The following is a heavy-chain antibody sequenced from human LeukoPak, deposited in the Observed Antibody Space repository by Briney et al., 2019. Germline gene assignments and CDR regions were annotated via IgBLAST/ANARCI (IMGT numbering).Heavy chain of an antibody. Sequence: GGSLRLSCAASGFTFSSMNWVRQAPGQGLEWVSSISSSSSYIYYAYSVKGRFTISRDNAKNSLSLQMNSLRAEDTAVYYCARFLEWLFPFDYWGQGTLVTVSS. D-gene: IGHD3-3*01. CDR2: ISSSSSYI. CDR1: GFTFSS. CDR3: ARFLEWLFPFDY. V-gene: IGHV3-21*01. J-gene: IGHJ4*02.